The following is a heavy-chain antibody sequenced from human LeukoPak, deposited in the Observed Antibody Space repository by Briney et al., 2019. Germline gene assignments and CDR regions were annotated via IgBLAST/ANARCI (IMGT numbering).Heavy chain of an antibody. J-gene: IGHJ5*02. CDR3: ARSKRPMVRGVKGDWFDP. CDR2: MNPNSGNT. Sequence: ASVEVSCKASGYTFTSYYMHWVRQATGQGLEWMGWMNPNSGNTGYAQKFQGRVTMTRNTSISTAYMELSSLRSEDTAVYYCARSKRPMVRGVKGDWFDPWGQGTLVTVSS. D-gene: IGHD3-10*01. V-gene: IGHV1-8*02. CDR1: GYTFTSYY.